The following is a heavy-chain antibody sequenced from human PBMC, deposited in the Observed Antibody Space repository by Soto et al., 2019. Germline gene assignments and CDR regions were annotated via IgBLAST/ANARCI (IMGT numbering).Heavy chain of an antibody. CDR2: IKTKAGGGAT. CDR1: GLPFIDAW. V-gene: IGHV3-15*07. J-gene: IGHJ4*02. D-gene: IGHD2-21*02. Sequence: GGSLRLSCAASGLPFIDAWMNWVRQAPGGGLEWVGRIKTKAGGGATDYAAPVKGRFTISRDDSKTTLYLQMNDLKTEDTAVYFCTSDRDTAPPDWGQGTLVTVSS. CDR3: TSDRDTAPPD.